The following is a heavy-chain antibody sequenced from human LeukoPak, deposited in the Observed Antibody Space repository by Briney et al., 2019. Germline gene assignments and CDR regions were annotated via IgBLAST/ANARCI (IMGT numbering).Heavy chain of an antibody. J-gene: IGHJ4*02. D-gene: IGHD6-19*01. Sequence: SGGSLRLSCAASGFTFSSYWMHWVRQAPGKGLVWVSRINSDGSSTSYADSVKGRFTISRDNSKNTLYLQMNSLRAEDTAVYCCAKAASRYNSGWYDYWGQGTLVTVSS. CDR3: AKAASRYNSGWYDY. CDR1: GFTFSSYW. V-gene: IGHV3-74*01. CDR2: INSDGSST.